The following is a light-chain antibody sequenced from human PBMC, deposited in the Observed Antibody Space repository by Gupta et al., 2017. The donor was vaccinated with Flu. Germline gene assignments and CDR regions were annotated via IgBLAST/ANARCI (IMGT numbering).Light chain of an antibody. V-gene: IGLV2-8*01. Sequence: QSALTQPPSASVSPAQSVTISCSGTSSDVGGYNYVSWYQQYPGTAHRLIIYAVTKRPSGVPDRFSGSKSGNTASLTVSGLQAEDEADYYCSSYAGRKSRDVTFGGGTKLTVL. J-gene: IGLJ2*01. CDR1: SSDVGGYNY. CDR3: SSYAGRKSRDVT. CDR2: AVT.